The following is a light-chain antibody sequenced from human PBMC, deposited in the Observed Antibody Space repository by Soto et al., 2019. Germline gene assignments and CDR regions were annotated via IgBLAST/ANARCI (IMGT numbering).Light chain of an antibody. J-gene: IGLJ3*02. CDR3: SSYRSSGALV. CDR1: SSDVGDYDY. Sequence: QSALTQPASVSGSPGQSITISCTGTSSDVGDYDYVSWYQQHPGKAPKLMIYEVSNRPSGVSNRFSGSKSGNTASLTISGLQAEGEADFYCSSYRSSGALVFGGGTKLTVL. V-gene: IGLV2-14*01. CDR2: EVS.